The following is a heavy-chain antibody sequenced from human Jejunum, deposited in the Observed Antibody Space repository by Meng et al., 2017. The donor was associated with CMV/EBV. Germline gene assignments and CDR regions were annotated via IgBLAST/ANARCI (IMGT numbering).Heavy chain of an antibody. Sequence: AASGFIFIDYSMSWVRQAPGKGLEWVANIKQDGSEKYYVDSVKGRFTVSRDNARNSVYLQLNSLTVEDTAVYYCARIGYTSSSLDYWGRGTLVTVSS. D-gene: IGHD1-1*01. V-gene: IGHV3-7*01. CDR3: ARIGYTSSSLDY. CDR1: GFIFIDYS. CDR2: IKQDGSEK. J-gene: IGHJ4*02.